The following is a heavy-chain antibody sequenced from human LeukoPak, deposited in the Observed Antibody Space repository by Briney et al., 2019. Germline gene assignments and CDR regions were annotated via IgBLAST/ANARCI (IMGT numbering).Heavy chain of an antibody. D-gene: IGHD1-1*01. CDR1: GFTIRSYW. CDR2: INSDGSSI. CDR3: AREITCPGGTDCSCMDV. J-gene: IGHJ6*03. V-gene: IGHV3-74*01. Sequence: PGGSLRLSCAASGFTIRSYWMHWVGQAPGKRLLWVSRINSDGSSISYVDSVKGRFTISRDNAKNTLYLHMNSLRVEDTAVYYCAREITCPGGTDCSCMDVWGKGTMVTVSS.